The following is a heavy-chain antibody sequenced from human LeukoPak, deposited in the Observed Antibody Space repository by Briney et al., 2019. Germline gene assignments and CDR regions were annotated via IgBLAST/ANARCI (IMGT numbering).Heavy chain of an antibody. CDR2: INAGNGNT. CDR1: GYTFTSYA. CDR3: ARDLPDYDILTGYYTYYYYGMDV. D-gene: IGHD3-9*01. J-gene: IGHJ6*02. Sequence: ASVKVSCKASGYTFTSYAMHWVRQAPGQRLEWMGCINAGNGNTKYSQKFQGRVTITRDTSASTAYMELSSLRSEDTAVYYCARDLPDYDILTGYYTYYYYGMDVWGQGTTVTVSS. V-gene: IGHV1-3*01.